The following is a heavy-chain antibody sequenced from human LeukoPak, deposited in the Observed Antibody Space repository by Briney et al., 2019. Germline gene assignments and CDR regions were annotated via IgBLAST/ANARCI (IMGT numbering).Heavy chain of an antibody. CDR2: IYYSGST. V-gene: IGHV4-59*01. D-gene: IGHD3-10*01. Sequence: SETLSLTCTVSGGSISSYYWSWIPQPPGKGLEWIGDIYYSGSTNYNPSLKSRVTISVDTSKNQFSLKLSSVTAADTAVYYCAGDPLYYYGSGGYTTPWRQGTLVTVSS. CDR3: AGDPLYYYGSGGYTTP. J-gene: IGHJ5*02. CDR1: GGSISSYY.